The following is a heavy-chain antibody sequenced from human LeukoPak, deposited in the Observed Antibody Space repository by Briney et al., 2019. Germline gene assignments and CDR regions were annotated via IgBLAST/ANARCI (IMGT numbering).Heavy chain of an antibody. Sequence: GGSLRLSCAAPGFTFDDYAMHWVRQAPGKGLEWVSGISWNSGNIGYADSVKGRFTISRDNAKNSLYLQMNSLRAEDMALYYCAKGGYYYDSSGHAFDIWGQGTMVTVSS. V-gene: IGHV3-9*03. CDR1: GFTFDDYA. J-gene: IGHJ3*02. CDR2: ISWNSGNI. CDR3: AKGGYYYDSSGHAFDI. D-gene: IGHD3-22*01.